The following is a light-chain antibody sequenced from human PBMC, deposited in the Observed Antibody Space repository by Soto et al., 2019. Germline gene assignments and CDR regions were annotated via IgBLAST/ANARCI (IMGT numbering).Light chain of an antibody. CDR3: QQFDNLPYT. V-gene: IGKV1-33*01. Sequence: DTQMTQSPSSLSASVGDRVTITCQASQGISNYLNWYQQKPGKAPKLLIYDASKLEAGVQSRFSGGGSGTDFTFSISSLQPEDIATYYCQQFDNLPYTFGQGTKLEIK. J-gene: IGKJ2*01. CDR1: QGISNY. CDR2: DAS.